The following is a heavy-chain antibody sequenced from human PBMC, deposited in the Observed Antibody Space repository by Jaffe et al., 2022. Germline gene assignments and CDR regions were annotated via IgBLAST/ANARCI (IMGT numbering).Heavy chain of an antibody. CDR1: GFTFSSYW. V-gene: IGHV3-7*05. D-gene: IGHD6-19*01. Sequence: EVQLVESGGGLVQPGGSLRLSCAASGFTFSSYWMSWVRQAPGKGLEWVANIKQDGSEKYYVDSVKGRFTISRDNAKNSLYLQMNSLRAEDTAVYYCAGGVQWLALRAFDIWGQGTMVTVSS. CDR2: IKQDGSEK. CDR3: AGGVQWLALRAFDI. J-gene: IGHJ3*02.